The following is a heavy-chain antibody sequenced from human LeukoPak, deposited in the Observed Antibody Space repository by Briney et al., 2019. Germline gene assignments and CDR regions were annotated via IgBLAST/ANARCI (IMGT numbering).Heavy chain of an antibody. D-gene: IGHD2-21*01. Sequence: SETLSLTCTVSGGSISSYYWSWIRQPPGKGLEWIGYIYYSGSTNYNPSLKSRVTISVDTSKNQFSLKLSSVTAADTAVYYCARDHIVVVPKTPFNWFDPWGQGTLVTVSS. CDR3: ARDHIVVVPKTPFNWFDP. V-gene: IGHV4-59*12. CDR1: GGSISSYY. J-gene: IGHJ5*02. CDR2: IYYSGST.